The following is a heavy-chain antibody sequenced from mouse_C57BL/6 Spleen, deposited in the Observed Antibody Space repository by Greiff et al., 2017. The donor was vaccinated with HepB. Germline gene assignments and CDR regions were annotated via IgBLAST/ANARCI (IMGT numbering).Heavy chain of an antibody. CDR1: GFTFSDYG. CDR2: ISSGSSTI. D-gene: IGHD1-1*02. CDR3: ARGWRPAWFAY. J-gene: IGHJ3*01. V-gene: IGHV5-17*01. Sequence: EVQGVESGGGLVKPGGSLKLSCAASGFTFSDYGMHWVRQAPEKGLEWVAYISSGSSTIYYADTVKGRFTISRDNAKNTLFLQMTSLRPEATAMYYCARGWRPAWFAYWGQGTLVTVSA.